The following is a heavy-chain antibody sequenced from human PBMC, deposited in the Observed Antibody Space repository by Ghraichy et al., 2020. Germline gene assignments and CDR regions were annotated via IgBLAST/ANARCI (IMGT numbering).Heavy chain of an antibody. CDR1: GGTFSSYA. D-gene: IGHD6-13*01. J-gene: IGHJ4*02. CDR2: IIPIFGTA. V-gene: IGHV1-69*13. CDR3: AREGAAGTPIDY. Sequence: SVKVSCKASGGTFSSYAISWVRQAPGQGLEWMGGIIPIFGTANYAQKFQGRVTITADESTSTAYMELSSLRSEDTAVYYCAREGAAGTPIDYWGQGTLVTVSS.